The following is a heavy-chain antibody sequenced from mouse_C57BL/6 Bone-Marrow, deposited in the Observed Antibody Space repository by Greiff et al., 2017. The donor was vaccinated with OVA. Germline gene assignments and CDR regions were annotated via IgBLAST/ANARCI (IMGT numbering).Heavy chain of an antibody. CDR2: IYPRSGNT. CDR1: GYTFTSYG. J-gene: IGHJ2*01. D-gene: IGHD2-4*01. Sequence: VHLVESGAELARPGASVKLSCKASGYTFTSYGISWVKQRTGQGLEWIGEIYPRSGNTYYNEKFKGKATLTADKSSSTAYMELRSLTSEDSAVYFCARERGITEDYWGQGTTLTVSS. CDR3: ARERGITEDY. V-gene: IGHV1-81*01.